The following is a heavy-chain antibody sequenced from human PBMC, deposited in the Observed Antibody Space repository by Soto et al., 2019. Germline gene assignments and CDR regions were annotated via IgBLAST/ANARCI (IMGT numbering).Heavy chain of an antibody. CDR2: IDPSDSYT. Sequence: ESLKISCKGSGYSFTTYWISWVRRMPGKDLEWMGRIDPSDSYTNYSPSFQGHVTISADKSISTAFLQWSSLKASDTAVYYCARRSDDGSGWYRPLDYWGQGTLVTVSS. CDR1: GYSFTTYW. J-gene: IGHJ4*02. D-gene: IGHD6-19*01. CDR3: ARRSDDGSGWYRPLDY. V-gene: IGHV5-10-1*01.